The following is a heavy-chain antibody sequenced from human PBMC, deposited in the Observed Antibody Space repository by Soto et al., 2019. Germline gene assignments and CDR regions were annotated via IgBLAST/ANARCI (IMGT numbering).Heavy chain of an antibody. Sequence: GASVKVSCKASGYTFTIYHMHWVRQAPGQGLEWMGIINPSGGTTNYAQKLQGRVTMTGDSSTNTVYMELSSLRSEDTAVYYCARDHNFQGLDYWGQGTLVTV. CDR1: GYTFTIYH. D-gene: IGHD1-20*01. CDR3: ARDHNFQGLDY. V-gene: IGHV1-46*04. CDR2: INPSGGTT. J-gene: IGHJ4*02.